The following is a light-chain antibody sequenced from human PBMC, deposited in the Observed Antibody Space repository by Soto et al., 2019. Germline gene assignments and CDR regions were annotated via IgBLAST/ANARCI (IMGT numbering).Light chain of an antibody. V-gene: IGLV3-1*01. J-gene: IGLJ2*01. CDR3: QAWDSSTAV. CDR2: QDS. Sequence: SYELSQTPSLSVSPGQTVSITCSGDKLGHKYSSWYQQKPGQSPVLVIYQDSRRPSGIPERFSGSNSGSTATLTISGAQAVDEADYHCQAWDSSTAVFGGGTQLTVL. CDR1: KLGHKY.